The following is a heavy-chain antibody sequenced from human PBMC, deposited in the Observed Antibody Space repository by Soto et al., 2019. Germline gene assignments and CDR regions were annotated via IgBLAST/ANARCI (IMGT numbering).Heavy chain of an antibody. V-gene: IGHV4-59*01. CDR3: ARDTRQNYGHDYYGMDV. D-gene: IGHD1-7*01. CDR1: GGSISSYY. Sequence: PSETLSLTCTVSGGSISSYYWSWIRQPPGKGLEWIGYIYYSGSTNYNPSLKSRVTISVDTSKNQFSLKLSSVTAADTAVYYCARDTRQNYGHDYYGMDVWGQGTSVTVFS. CDR2: IYYSGST. J-gene: IGHJ6*02.